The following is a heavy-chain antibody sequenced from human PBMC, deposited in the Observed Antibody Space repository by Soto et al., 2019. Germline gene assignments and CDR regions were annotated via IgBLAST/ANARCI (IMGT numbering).Heavy chain of an antibody. Sequence: TLSLTCGVYGGSFNGFYWNWIRQPPGKGLEWIGEVNHSGGTKYTPSLKSRVTISVDTSKKQFSLELTSVTAADTAVYYCARGGYYGSGSYPDFDYWGQGTLVTVSS. J-gene: IGHJ4*02. CDR3: ARGGYYGSGSYPDFDY. D-gene: IGHD3-10*01. CDR1: GGSFNGFY. V-gene: IGHV4-34*01. CDR2: VNHSGGT.